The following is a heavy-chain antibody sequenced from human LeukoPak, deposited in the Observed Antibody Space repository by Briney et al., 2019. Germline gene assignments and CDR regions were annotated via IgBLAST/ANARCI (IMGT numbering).Heavy chain of an antibody. CDR1: GYTFTSNY. CDR3: TRGVGVTIFGVGGQAFDI. V-gene: IGHV1-46*03. CDR2: INPSGGTT. Sequence: ASVKVSCKASGYTFTSNYMYWVRQAPGQGLEWMGIINPSGGTTRYAQKFQGRVTMTRDTSPSTLYMELSRLSSEDTAVYYCTRGVGVTIFGVGGQAFDIWGQGTMVTVSS. J-gene: IGHJ3*02. D-gene: IGHD3-3*01.